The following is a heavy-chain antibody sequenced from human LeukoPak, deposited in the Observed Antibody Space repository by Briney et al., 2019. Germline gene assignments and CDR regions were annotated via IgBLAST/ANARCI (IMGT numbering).Heavy chain of an antibody. CDR2: IYYSGNP. CDR1: GGSISSGGYY. CDR3: ARESSSEHLLLDY. D-gene: IGHD3-10*01. J-gene: IGHJ4*02. Sequence: SETLSLTCTVSGGSISSGGYYWSWIRQHPGKGLEYIGYIYYSGNPYYNPSLKSRVTISLDTSQNQFSLRLMSVTAADTAVYYCARESSSEHLLLDYWGQGTLVTVSS. V-gene: IGHV4-31*03.